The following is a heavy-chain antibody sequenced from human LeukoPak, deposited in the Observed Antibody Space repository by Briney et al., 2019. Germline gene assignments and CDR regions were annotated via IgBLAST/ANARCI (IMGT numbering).Heavy chain of an antibody. CDR3: AKCMSATGVCLNFDS. V-gene: IGHV3-23*01. D-gene: IGHD2-21*02. CDR1: GFTFLNYA. CDR2: ISGRDDTTYYTDSPEGST. J-gene: IGHJ4*02. Sequence: PGRSLRLSCEASGFTFLNYAMSWVRQAPGRGLQWVSGISGRDDTTYYTDSPEGSTYYTNSAEGRSTISRDNSKNTVYLQIDSLGVEDTAVYYCAKCMSATGVCLNFDSWGQGILVTVSS.